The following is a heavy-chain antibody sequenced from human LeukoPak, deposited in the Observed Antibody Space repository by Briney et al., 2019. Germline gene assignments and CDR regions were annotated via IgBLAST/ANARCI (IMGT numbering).Heavy chain of an antibody. Sequence: SETLSLTCTVSGGSISSGDYYWSWIRQPPGKGXXXXXXXXYSGSIYYNLSLKSRVTISVDTSKNQFSLKLSSVTAADTAVYYCARGFYKTAARDGYNFLNWGSNYYYGRDVWGQGTTVTVSS. D-gene: IGHD5-24*01. V-gene: IGHV4-30-4*01. CDR3: ARGFYKTAARDGYNFLNWGSNYYYGRDV. J-gene: IGHJ6*02. CDR2: XXYSGSI. CDR1: GGSISSGDYY.